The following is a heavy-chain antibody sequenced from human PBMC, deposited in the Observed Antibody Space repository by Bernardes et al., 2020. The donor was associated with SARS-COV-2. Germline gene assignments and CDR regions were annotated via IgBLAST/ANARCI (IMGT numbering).Heavy chain of an antibody. D-gene: IGHD5-12*01. V-gene: IGHV5-51*01. CDR1: GYSFATDW. CDR2: IYPADSDT. CDR3: AKPTTSDIY. J-gene: IGHJ4*02. Sequence: GESLKISCKGSGYSFATDWIGWVRQMPGKGLEWMGVIYPADSDTRYSPSFQGQVTISADKSINTAYLQWSSLKASDTAIYYCAKPTTSDIYWGQGTLVTVSS.